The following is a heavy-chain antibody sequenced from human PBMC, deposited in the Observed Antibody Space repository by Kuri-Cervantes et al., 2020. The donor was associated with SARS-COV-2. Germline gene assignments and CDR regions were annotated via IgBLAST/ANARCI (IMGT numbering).Heavy chain of an antibody. V-gene: IGHV3-30-3*01. D-gene: IGHD4-23*01. CDR2: ISYDGSNK. CDR3: ARGGLPYGGNSFDY. CDR1: GFTFSSYA. J-gene: IGHJ4*02. Sequence: GESLKISCAASGFTFSSYAMHWVRQAPGKGLEWVAVISYDGSNKYYADSVKGRFTISRDNSKNTLYLQMNSLRAEDTAVYYCARGGLPYGGNSFDYWGQGTLVTVSS.